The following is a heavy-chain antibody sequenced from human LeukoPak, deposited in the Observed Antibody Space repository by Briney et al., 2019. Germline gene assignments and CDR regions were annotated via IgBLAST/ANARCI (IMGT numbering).Heavy chain of an antibody. J-gene: IGHJ4*02. D-gene: IGHD3-22*01. CDR1: GYTFTSYG. CDR2: IIPIFGTA. Sequence: SVKVSCKASGYTFTSYGISWVRRAPGQGLEWMGGIIPIFGTANYAQKFQGRVTITADESTSTAYMELSSLRSEDTAVYYCARAQYYYDSSGYRNFDYWGQGTLVTVSS. CDR3: ARAQYYYDSSGYRNFDY. V-gene: IGHV1-69*13.